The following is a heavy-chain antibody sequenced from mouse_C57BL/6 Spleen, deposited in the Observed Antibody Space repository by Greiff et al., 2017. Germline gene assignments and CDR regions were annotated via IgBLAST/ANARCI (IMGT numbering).Heavy chain of an antibody. CDR1: GFTFTDYY. Sequence: SLSCAASGFTFTDYYMSWVRQPPGKALEWLGFIRNKANGYTTEYSASVKGRFTISRDNSQSILYLQMNALRAEDSATYYCARYRDYGSFYFDYWGQGTTLTVSS. V-gene: IGHV7-3*01. J-gene: IGHJ2*01. CDR3: ARYRDYGSFYFDY. CDR2: IRNKANGYTT. D-gene: IGHD1-1*01.